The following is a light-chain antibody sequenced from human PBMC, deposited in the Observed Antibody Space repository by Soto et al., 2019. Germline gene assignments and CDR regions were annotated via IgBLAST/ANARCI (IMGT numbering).Light chain of an antibody. J-gene: IGKJ5*01. CDR1: QSVRNNY. V-gene: IGKV3-20*01. CDR2: DAS. Sequence: EVVLTQSPDTLSLSPGERATLSCRASQSVRNNYLAWYQVRPGRAPRLLIYDASTKATAIPDRISGGGSGTDFTLTITGLEPKDLAVYYCQQYGSTPPFTFGQGTRLEI. CDR3: QQYGSTPPFT.